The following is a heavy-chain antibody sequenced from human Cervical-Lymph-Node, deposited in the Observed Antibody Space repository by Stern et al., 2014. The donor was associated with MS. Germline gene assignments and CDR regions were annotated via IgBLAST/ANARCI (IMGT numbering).Heavy chain of an antibody. D-gene: IGHD6-13*01. J-gene: IGHJ4*02. V-gene: IGHV1-69*01. CDR1: GGAINSFD. Sequence: QVQLVQSGAEVKKPGSSVKVSCKASGGAINSFDISWVRQAPGQGPEWLGDIIPILGTANFAQKFQGRVSFTADDSTNTAYMELSSLRSDDTAVYYCARRQAGIAGNWGQGTLVIVSS. CDR3: ARRQAGIAGN. CDR2: IIPILGTA.